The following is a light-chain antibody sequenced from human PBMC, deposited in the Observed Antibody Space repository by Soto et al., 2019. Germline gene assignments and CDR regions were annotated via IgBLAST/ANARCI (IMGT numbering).Light chain of an antibody. CDR2: DAS. J-gene: IGKJ5*01. CDR1: QDISNY. V-gene: IGKV1-33*01. Sequence: DIQMTQSPSSLSASVGDKVAITCQASQDISNYLNWYQQKPGKAPKLLIYDASTLETGVPSRFSGSGSATDFTFTISSLQPEDIATYYCQQYDNHPLTFGQGTRLEIK. CDR3: QQYDNHPLT.